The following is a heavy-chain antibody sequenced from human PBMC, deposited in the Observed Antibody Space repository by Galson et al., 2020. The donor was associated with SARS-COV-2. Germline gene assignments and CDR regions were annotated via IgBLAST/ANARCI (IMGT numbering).Heavy chain of an antibody. J-gene: IGHJ4*02. Sequence: KMSGPTLVKPTQTLTLTCTFSGFSLSTSGVGVGWIRQPPGKALEWLALIYWDDDNRYSPSLKSRLTITKDTSKNQVVLTMTNMDPVDTATYYCAHRSLRLISGPYFDYWGQGTLVTVSS. D-gene: IGHD3-16*01. CDR3: AHRSLRLISGPYFDY. CDR2: IYWDDDN. CDR1: GFSLSTSGVG. V-gene: IGHV2-5*02.